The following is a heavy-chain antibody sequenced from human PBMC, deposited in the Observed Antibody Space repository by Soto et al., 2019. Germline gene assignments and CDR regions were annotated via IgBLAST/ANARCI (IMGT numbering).Heavy chain of an antibody. CDR2: ISAYNGNT. Sequence: ASVKVSCKASGYTFTSYGISWVRQAPGQGLEWMGWISAYNGNTNYAQKLQGRVTMTTDTSTSTAYMELRSLRSGDTAVYYCARVGSVTIFHYGMDVWGQGTKVTVSS. J-gene: IGHJ6*02. CDR3: ARVGSVTIFHYGMDV. CDR1: GYTFTSYG. V-gene: IGHV1-18*01. D-gene: IGHD3-9*01.